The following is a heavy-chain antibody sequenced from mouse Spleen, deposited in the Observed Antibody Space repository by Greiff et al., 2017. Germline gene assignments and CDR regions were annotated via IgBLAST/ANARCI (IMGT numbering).Heavy chain of an antibody. D-gene: IGHD2-12*01. CDR1: GFSLSTSGMG. Sequence: QVTLKVSGPGILQPSQTLSLTCSFSGFSLSTSGMGVSWIRQPSGKGLEWLAHIYWDDDKRYNPSLKSRLTISKDTSRNQVFLKITSVDTADTATYYCARKAYYKDAMDYWGQGTSVTVSS. CDR3: ARKAYYKDAMDY. CDR2: IYWDDDK. J-gene: IGHJ4*01. V-gene: IGHV8-12*01.